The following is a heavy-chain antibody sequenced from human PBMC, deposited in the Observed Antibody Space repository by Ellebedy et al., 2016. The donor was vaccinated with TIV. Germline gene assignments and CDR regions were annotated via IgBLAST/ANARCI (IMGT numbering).Heavy chain of an antibody. V-gene: IGHV4-39*01. CDR3: ARHMATVAHDAFDM. CDR1: GGSISTSTHF. J-gene: IGHJ3*02. D-gene: IGHD4-23*01. Sequence: SETLSLXXTVSGGSISTSTHFWGWIRQPPGKGLEWIGSIYYSGSPSYNPSLKSRVTISVDTSKSQFSLKLNSVTAADTAVYYCARHMATVAHDAFDMWGQGTVVTVSS. CDR2: IYYSGSP.